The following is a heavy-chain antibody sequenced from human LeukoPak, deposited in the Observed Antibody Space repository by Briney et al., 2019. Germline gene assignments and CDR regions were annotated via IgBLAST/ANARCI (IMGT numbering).Heavy chain of an antibody. CDR1: GFTVSSND. J-gene: IGHJ4*02. D-gene: IGHD1-14*01. CDR3: ARHREISTRDFEY. V-gene: IGHV3-53*01. CDR2: IYSDGSI. Sequence: PGGSLRLSCAASGFTVSSNDMSWVRQAPGKGLEWVSLIYSDGSIYYADFVKGRFTISRDNSKNTLYLQMDSLRAEDTALYYCARHREISTRDFEYWGQGTLVTVSS.